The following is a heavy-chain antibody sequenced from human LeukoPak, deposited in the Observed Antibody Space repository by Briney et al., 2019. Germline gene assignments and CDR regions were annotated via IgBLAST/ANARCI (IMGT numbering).Heavy chain of an antibody. CDR3: ARSSNQWLVTYLDY. D-gene: IGHD6-19*01. CDR1: GGSISSSSYY. Sequence: SETLSLTCTVSGGSISSSSYYWGWIRQPPGKGLEWIGSIYYSGSTYYNPSLKSRVTISVDKSKNQFSLKLSSVTAADTAVYYCARSSNQWLVTYLDYWGQGTLVTVSS. CDR2: IYYSGST. J-gene: IGHJ4*02. V-gene: IGHV4-39*07.